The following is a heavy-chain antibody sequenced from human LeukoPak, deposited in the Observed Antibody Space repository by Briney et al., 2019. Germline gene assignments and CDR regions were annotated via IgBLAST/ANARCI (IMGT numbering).Heavy chain of an antibody. CDR1: GYSISSGYY. CDR3: ARAGGSSSPYYYYYMDV. D-gene: IGHD6-6*01. Sequence: PSETLSLTCAVAGYSISSGYYWAWIRQPPGRGLEWIANIYHTGNTYYDPSLNSRVTMSVDTSKTQFSLRLSSVTAADTAVYYCARAGGSSSPYYYYYMDVWGKGTTVTVSS. J-gene: IGHJ6*03. CDR2: IYHTGNT. V-gene: IGHV4-38-2*01.